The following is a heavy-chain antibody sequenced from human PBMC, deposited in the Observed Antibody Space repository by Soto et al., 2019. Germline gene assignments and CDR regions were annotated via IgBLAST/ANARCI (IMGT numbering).Heavy chain of an antibody. D-gene: IGHD2-15*01. J-gene: IGHJ4*02. Sequence: GSVQVSCKASGYTFTSYDINWVRQATGQGLEWMGWMNPNSGNTGYAQKFQGRVTMTRNTSISTAYMELSRLRSEDTAVYYCARELSCWQLLLRLTKLFYWGQGTLVTVYS. CDR2: MNPNSGNT. CDR3: ARELSCWQLLLRLTKLFY. CDR1: GYTFTSYD. V-gene: IGHV1-8*01.